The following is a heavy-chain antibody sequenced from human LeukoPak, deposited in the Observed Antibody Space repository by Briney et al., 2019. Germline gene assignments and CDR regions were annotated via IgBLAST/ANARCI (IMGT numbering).Heavy chain of an antibody. V-gene: IGHV3-23*01. CDR1: GFTLSSYA. Sequence: PGGALRLSRAASGFTLSSYAMSCGPQAPGKGREWVSDISGSGGSTYYADSVKGRLTISRDNAKNSLYLQINSLRAEDTAVYYCARRDEHYYYDRSGYLQHWGQGTLVTVSS. CDR2: ISGSGGST. J-gene: IGHJ1*01. CDR3: ARRDEHYYYDRSGYLQH. D-gene: IGHD3-22*01.